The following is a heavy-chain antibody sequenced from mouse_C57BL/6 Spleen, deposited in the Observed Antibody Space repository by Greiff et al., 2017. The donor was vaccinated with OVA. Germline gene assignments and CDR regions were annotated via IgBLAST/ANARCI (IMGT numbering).Heavy chain of an antibody. D-gene: IGHD1-1*01. Sequence: EVQLVESGGGLVKPGGSLKLSCAASGFTFSSYTMSWVRQTPEKRLEWVATISGGGGNTYYPDSVKGGVTISRDNAKNTLYLQMSSLRSEDTALYYCARQDYYGSSYDWLAYWGQGTLVTVSA. V-gene: IGHV5-9*01. CDR3: ARQDYYGSSYDWLAY. J-gene: IGHJ3*01. CDR2: ISGGGGNT. CDR1: GFTFSSYT.